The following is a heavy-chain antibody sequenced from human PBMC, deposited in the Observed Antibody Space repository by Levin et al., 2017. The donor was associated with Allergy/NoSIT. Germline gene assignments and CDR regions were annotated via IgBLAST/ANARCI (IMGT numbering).Heavy chain of an antibody. J-gene: IGHJ3*02. V-gene: IGHV3-7*04. CDR2: IKQDGSKM. CDR3: ARNWRSAFDI. D-gene: IGHD2-8*02. CDR1: GFTFSSYW. Sequence: SCVGSGFTFSSYWMSWVRQAPGRGLEWVANIKQDGSKMYYADSVKGRFTMSRDNPKNEVYLKMSSLRVEDTAVYYCARNWRSAFDIWGQGTMVTVSS.